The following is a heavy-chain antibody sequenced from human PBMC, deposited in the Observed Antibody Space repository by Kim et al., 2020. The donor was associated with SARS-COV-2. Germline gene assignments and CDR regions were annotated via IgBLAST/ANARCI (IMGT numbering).Heavy chain of an antibody. CDR2: IYYSGST. CDR3: ARDLAAAGLSYYYYGMDV. CDR1: GGSISSYY. D-gene: IGHD6-13*01. J-gene: IGHJ6*02. Sequence: SETLSLTCTVSGGSISSYYWSWIRQPPGKGLEWIGYIYYSGSTNYNPSLKSRVTISVDTSKNQFSLKLSSVTAADTAVYYCARDLAAAGLSYYYYGMDVWGQGTTVTVSS. V-gene: IGHV4-59*01.